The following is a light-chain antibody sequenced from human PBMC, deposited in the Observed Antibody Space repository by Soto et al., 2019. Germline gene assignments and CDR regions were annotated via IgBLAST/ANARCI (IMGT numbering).Light chain of an antibody. CDR1: QSISSW. Sequence: DIQMTQSPSTLSASVGDRVTITCRASQSISSWLAWYQQKPGKAPKLLIYDASSLESGVPSRFSGSGSETEFTLTISSLQPDDFATYYCQHYKSYPWTFGQGTKVDI. CDR2: DAS. V-gene: IGKV1-5*01. CDR3: QHYKSYPWT. J-gene: IGKJ1*01.